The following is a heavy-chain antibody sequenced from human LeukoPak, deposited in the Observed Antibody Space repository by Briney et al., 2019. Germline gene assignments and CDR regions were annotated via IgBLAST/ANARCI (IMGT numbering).Heavy chain of an antibody. CDR2: FYYSGST. J-gene: IGHJ5*02. D-gene: IGHD6-19*01. CDR3: ARLENWYSSGWYAWFDP. V-gene: IGHV4-59*08. Sequence: PSETLSLTCTVSGGSISNHYWSWIRQPPGKGLEWIGYFYYSGSTNYNPSLKSRVTLSLDTSKNQFSLKLSSVTAADTAVYYCARLENWYSSGWYAWFDPWGQGTLVTVSS. CDR1: GGSISNHY.